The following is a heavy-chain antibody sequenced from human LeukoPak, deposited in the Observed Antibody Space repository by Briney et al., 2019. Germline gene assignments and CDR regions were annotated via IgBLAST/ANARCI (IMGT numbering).Heavy chain of an antibody. J-gene: IGHJ4*02. V-gene: IGHV4-34*01. CDR2: IYYSGST. D-gene: IGHD5-12*01. Sequence: SETLSLTCAVYGGSFSGYYWSWIRQPPGKGLEWIGSIYYSGSTYYNPSLKSRVTISVDTSKNQFSLKLSSVTAADTAVYYCARGDDSGYDHRGLDYWGQGTLVTVSS. CDR1: GGSFSGYY. CDR3: ARGDDSGYDHRGLDY.